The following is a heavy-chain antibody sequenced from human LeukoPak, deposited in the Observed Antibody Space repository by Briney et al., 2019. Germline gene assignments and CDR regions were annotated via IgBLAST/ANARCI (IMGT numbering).Heavy chain of an antibody. CDR2: INWNGGST. J-gene: IGHJ4*02. D-gene: IGHD2-15*01. CDR3: ARVDCSGGSCYFDY. V-gene: IGHV3-20*04. Sequence: GGSLRLSCAASGFTFDDYGMSWVRQALGKGLEWVSGINWNGGSTGYADSVKGRFTISRDNAKNTLDLQMSSLRAEDTAVYYCARVDCSGGSCYFDYWGQGTLVTVSS. CDR1: GFTFDDYG.